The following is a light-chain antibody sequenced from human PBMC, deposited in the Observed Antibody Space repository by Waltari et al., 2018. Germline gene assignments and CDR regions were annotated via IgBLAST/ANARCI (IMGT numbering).Light chain of an antibody. J-gene: IGKJ1*01. CDR2: WTS. V-gene: IGKV4-1*01. CDR3: QQYYSTPWT. CDR1: QNVFYGFSKKDF. Sequence: DIVMTQSPDSLAGSLGERATLHCKSRQNVFYGFSKKDFLAWYQRKPGQPPKLLIYWTSTRKSGVPDRFSGSGSGTDFTLTINSLQAEDEAVYFCQQYYSTPWTFGQGTKVEIK.